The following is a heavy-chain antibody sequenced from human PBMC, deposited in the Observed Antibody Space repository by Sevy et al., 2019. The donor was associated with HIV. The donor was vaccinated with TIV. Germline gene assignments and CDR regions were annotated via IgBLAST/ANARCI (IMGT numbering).Heavy chain of an antibody. Sequence: SGTLSLTCTVSGGSISSYYWSWIRQPPGKGLEWIGYIYYRGSTNYNHSLKSRVTISIDTSKNQFSLQLSSVTAADTAVYYCARNPLYDFHYYGMDVWGQGTTVTVSS. CDR2: IYYRGST. CDR3: ARNPLYDFHYYGMDV. D-gene: IGHD3-3*01. CDR1: GGSISSYY. V-gene: IGHV4-59*01. J-gene: IGHJ6*02.